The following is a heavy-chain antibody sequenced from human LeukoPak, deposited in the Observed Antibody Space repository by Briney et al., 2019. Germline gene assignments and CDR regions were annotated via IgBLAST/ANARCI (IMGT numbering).Heavy chain of an antibody. Sequence: GGSLRLSCAASGFTFSSYSMNWVRQAPGKGLEWVSYISSSSSTIYYADSVKGRFTTSRDNAKNSLYLQMNSLRAEDTAVYYCARVYDSSGYFYYYYYMDVWGKGTTVTVSS. CDR1: GFTFSSYS. CDR3: ARVYDSSGYFYYYYYMDV. D-gene: IGHD3-22*01. J-gene: IGHJ6*03. V-gene: IGHV3-48*01. CDR2: ISSSSSTI.